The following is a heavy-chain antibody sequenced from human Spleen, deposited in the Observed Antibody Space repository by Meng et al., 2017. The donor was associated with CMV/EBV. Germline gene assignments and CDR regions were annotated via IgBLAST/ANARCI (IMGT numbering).Heavy chain of an antibody. D-gene: IGHD6-13*01. Sequence: ETLSLTCAASGFTFSSYSMNWVRQAPGKGLEWVSFISSSSSYIYYADSVKGRFTISRDNAKNSLYLQMSSLRSEDTAVYYCARGGGAAAGPMDPWGQGTLVIVSS. CDR2: ISSSSSYI. CDR1: GFTFSSYS. V-gene: IGHV3-21*04. CDR3: ARGGGAAAGPMDP. J-gene: IGHJ5*02.